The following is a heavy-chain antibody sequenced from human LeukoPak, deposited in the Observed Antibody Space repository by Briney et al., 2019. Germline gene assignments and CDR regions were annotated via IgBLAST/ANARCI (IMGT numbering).Heavy chain of an antibody. D-gene: IGHD3-3*01. J-gene: IGHJ4*02. CDR2: ISDSGSST. CDR3: AKDRRRFWSGYLDY. V-gene: IGHV3-23*01. Sequence: VWSATLSLPAPGFRLSTLAMSWVLQAPGTLLEGVSGISDSGSSTYYADSVKGRFTISRDNFKNTLYLQMNSLTAEDTAVYYCAKDRRRFWSGYLDYWGQGAVVNVSS. CDR1: GFRLSTLA.